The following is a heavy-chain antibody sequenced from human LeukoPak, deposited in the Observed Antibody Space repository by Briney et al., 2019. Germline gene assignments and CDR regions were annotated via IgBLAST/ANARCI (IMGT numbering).Heavy chain of an antibody. Sequence: GASVKVSCKASGYTFTSYAMHWVRQAPGQRLEWMGWINAGNGNTKYSQEFQGRVTITRDTSASTAYMELSSLRSEDMAVYYCARGSSGYPYYFDYWGQGTLVTVSS. V-gene: IGHV1-3*03. CDR2: INAGNGNT. J-gene: IGHJ4*02. D-gene: IGHD3-22*01. CDR1: GYTFTSYA. CDR3: ARGSSGYPYYFDY.